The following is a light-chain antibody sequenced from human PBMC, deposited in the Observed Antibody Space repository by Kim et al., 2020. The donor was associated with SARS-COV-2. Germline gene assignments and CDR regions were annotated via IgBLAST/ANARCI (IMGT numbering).Light chain of an antibody. J-gene: IGLJ3*02. V-gene: IGLV1-40*01. Sequence: VTISCTGGSSNIGQGYDVHWYQQLPGTAPKLLIYANTDRPSGVPDRFSASKSGSSASLAITGLQAEDEADYYCQSYDSSLSGSWVFGGGTQLTVL. CDR2: ANT. CDR1: SSNIGQGYD. CDR3: QSYDSSLSGSWV.